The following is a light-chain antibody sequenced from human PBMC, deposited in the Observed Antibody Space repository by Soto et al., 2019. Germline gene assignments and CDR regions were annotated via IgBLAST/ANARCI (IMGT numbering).Light chain of an antibody. V-gene: IGKV3-20*01. J-gene: IGKJ1*01. Sequence: EIVLTQSPGTLSLSPGERATLSCRASQSVSSTYLAWYRQNPGQAPRPLIYSASSRATGIPDRFSGSGSGSDFTLTISRLEPEDFAVYYCQHFGSSTWTFGQGTKVEVK. CDR3: QHFGSSTWT. CDR1: QSVSSTY. CDR2: SAS.